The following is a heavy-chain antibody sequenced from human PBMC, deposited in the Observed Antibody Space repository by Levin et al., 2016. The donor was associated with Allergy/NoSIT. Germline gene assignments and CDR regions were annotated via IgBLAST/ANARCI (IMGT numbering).Heavy chain of an antibody. CDR1: GFTFSSYD. CDR3: VKDGGNFDL. D-gene: IGHD1-26*01. Sequence: GESLKISCAAAGFTFSSYDMQWVRQPTGKGPEWVSAIGSVGDTYYLDSVKGRFTISRDNSKNTLYLQMNSLRAEDTAVYYCVKDGGNFDLWGRGTLVTVSS. J-gene: IGHJ2*01. V-gene: IGHV3-13*01. CDR2: IGSVGDT.